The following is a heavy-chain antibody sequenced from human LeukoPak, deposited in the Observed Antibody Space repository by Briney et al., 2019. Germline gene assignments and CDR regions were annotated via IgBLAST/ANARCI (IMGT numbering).Heavy chain of an antibody. D-gene: IGHD1-1*01. CDR1: GFTFDDYS. Sequence: GGSLRLSCAASGFTFDDYSMHWVRQSPGKGLEWVSLITWDGGRSYYADSVKGRFTISRDNSKNSLYLQMNSLRAEDTALYYCAKDGRNYFDYWGQGTLVTVSS. CDR3: AKDGRNYFDY. V-gene: IGHV3-43D*03. CDR2: ITWDGGRS. J-gene: IGHJ4*02.